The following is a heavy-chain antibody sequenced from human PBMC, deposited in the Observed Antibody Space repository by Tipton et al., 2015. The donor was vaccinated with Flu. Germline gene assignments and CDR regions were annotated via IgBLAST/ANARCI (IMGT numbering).Heavy chain of an antibody. CDR3: ARDDGDYGSESYHYYYGMDV. CDR1: GGSVSSGTHY. D-gene: IGHD3-10*01. Sequence: TLSLTCTVSGGSVSSGTHYWSWIRQPAGKGLEWIGRIYTSGSTNYNPSLKTRVTISVDTSKNQFSLKLSSVTAAELAVYYCARDDGDYGSESYHYYYGMDVWGQGTTVTVSS. V-gene: IGHV4-61*02. CDR2: IYTSGST. J-gene: IGHJ6*02.